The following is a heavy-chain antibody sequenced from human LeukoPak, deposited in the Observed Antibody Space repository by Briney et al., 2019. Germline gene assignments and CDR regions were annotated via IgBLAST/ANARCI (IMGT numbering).Heavy chain of an antibody. D-gene: IGHD2-15*01. J-gene: IGHJ5*02. V-gene: IGHV4-34*01. CDR1: GGSFSGYY. Sequence: TSEALSLTCAIYGGSFSGYYWSWIRQPPGKGLEWIGEINHSGSTNYNPSLKSRVTISVDTSKNQFSLKLSSVTAADTAVYYCASRPLECSGGSCYYVAWGQGTLVTVSS. CDR2: INHSGST. CDR3: ASRPLECSGGSCYYVA.